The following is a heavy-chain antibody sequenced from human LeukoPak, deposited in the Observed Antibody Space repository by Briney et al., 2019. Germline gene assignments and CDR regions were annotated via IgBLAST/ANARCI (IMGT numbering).Heavy chain of an antibody. Sequence: ASVKVSCKASGYTFTGYYMHWVRQAPGQGLEWMGWINPNSGGTNYAQKLQGRVTMTRDTSISTAYMELSRLRSDDTAVYYCARGGDYYDSTVLPDAFDIWGQGTMVTVSS. D-gene: IGHD3-22*01. V-gene: IGHV1-2*02. CDR2: INPNSGGT. CDR1: GYTFTGYY. J-gene: IGHJ3*02. CDR3: ARGGDYYDSTVLPDAFDI.